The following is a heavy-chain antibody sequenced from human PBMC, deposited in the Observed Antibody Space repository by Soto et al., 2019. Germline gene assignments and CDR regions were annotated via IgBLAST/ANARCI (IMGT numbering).Heavy chain of an antibody. J-gene: IGHJ4*02. CDR2: IYYSGST. D-gene: IGHD5-12*01. CDR3: ARAVEMATIFDY. Sequence: KPSETLSLTCTVSGGSISSYYWSWIRQPPGKGLEWIGYIYYSGSTNYNPSLKSRVTISVDTSKNQFSLKLSSVTAADTAVYYCARAVEMATIFDYWGQGTLVTVSS. V-gene: IGHV4-59*01. CDR1: GGSISSYY.